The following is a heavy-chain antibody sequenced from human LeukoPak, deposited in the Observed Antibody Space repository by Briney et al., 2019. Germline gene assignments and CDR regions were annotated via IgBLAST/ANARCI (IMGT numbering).Heavy chain of an antibody. V-gene: IGHV3-21*01. D-gene: IGHD6-13*01. CDR3: ARDDSSSFRTYYSLDV. CDR2: ISSSGTYI. CDR1: GFTFSSYT. Sequence: PGGSLRLSCVGSGFTFSSYTLNWVRQAPGKGLEWVSSISSSGTYIHYADSVKGRFTISRDNAENSVYLQMNSLTGEDTAVYYCARDDSSSFRTYYSLDVWGQGTTVTVFS. J-gene: IGHJ6*02.